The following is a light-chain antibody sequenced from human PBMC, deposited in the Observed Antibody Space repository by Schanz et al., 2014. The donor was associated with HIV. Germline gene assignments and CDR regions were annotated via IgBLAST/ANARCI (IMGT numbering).Light chain of an antibody. V-gene: IGLV4-60*03. J-gene: IGLJ3*02. CDR1: SGHSTYI. Sequence: QLVLTQSSSASASLGASVKLTCTLSSGHSTYIIAWHQQQPGKAPRYLMRLEGSGTYNQGSELPDRFSGSSSGAERYLTISSLQSEDEADYYCQTWGTGGVFGGGTKLTVL. CDR2: LEGSGTY. CDR3: QTWGTGGV.